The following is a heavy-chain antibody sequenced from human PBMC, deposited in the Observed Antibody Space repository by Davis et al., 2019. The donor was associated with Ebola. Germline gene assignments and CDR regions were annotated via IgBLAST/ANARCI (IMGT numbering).Heavy chain of an antibody. J-gene: IGHJ3*02. CDR3: ARGYGYNDAFNI. D-gene: IGHD5-24*01. CDR1: GFTFSSSA. Sequence: GESLKISCAASGFTFSSSAMTWVRQAPGRGLEWVSSISAGGDNTNYADSVKGRFTISRDNSKNTLHLQMNSLRGEDTAVYYCARGYGYNDAFNIWGQGTMITVSS. CDR2: ISAGGDNT. V-gene: IGHV3-23*01.